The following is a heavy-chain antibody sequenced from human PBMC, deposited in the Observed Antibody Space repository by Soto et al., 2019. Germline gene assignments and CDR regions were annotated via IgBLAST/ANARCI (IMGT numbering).Heavy chain of an antibody. V-gene: IGHV4-59*01. J-gene: IGHJ5*02. CDR1: GGTISSYY. D-gene: IGHD3-3*01. CDR2: IYYSGST. Sequence: SETLSLTCTVFGGTISSYYWSWIRQPPGKGLERIGYIYYSGSTNYNPSLKSRVTISVDTSKNQFSLKLSSVTAADTAVYYCARGGGIFGVNWFDPWSQRTLDTSP. CDR3: ARGGGIFGVNWFDP.